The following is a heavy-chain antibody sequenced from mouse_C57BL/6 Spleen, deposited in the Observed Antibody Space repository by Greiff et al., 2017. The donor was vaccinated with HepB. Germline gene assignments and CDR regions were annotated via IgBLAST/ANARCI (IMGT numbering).Heavy chain of an antibody. CDR2: IYPYNGVS. CDR1: GYSFTGYY. V-gene: IGHV1-31*01. Sequence: EVQLQQSGPELVKPGASVKISCKASGYSFTGYYMHWVKQSHGNILDWIGYIYPYNGVSSYNQKFKGKATLTVDKSSSTAYMELRSLTSEDSAVYYCASNYDYDDYYAMDYWGQGTSVTVSS. CDR3: ASNYDYDDYYAMDY. D-gene: IGHD2-4*01. J-gene: IGHJ4*01.